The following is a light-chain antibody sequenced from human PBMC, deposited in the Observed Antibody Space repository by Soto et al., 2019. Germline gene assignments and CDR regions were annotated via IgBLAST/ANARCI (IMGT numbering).Light chain of an antibody. CDR2: GAS. CDR3: KQYAGSPRT. V-gene: IGKV3-20*01. J-gene: IGKJ1*01. CDR1: QSVSSN. Sequence: EIVLTQSPATLSLSPGERATLSCRASQSVSSNLAWYQQKPGQAHRLLIYGASTRATGIQARFSGSGSGTDFTLTINRLEPEDFAVYYCKQYAGSPRTFGQGTKVDIK.